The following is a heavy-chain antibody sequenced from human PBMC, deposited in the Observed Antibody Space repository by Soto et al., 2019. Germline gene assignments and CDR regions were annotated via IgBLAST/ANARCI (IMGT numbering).Heavy chain of an antibody. D-gene: IGHD5-12*01. CDR3: AKDLVSGYDFDYYYYGMDV. V-gene: IGHV3-30*18. J-gene: IGHJ6*02. CDR1: GFTFSSYG. CDR2: ISYDGSNK. Sequence: GGSLRLSCAASGFTFSSYGMHWVRQAPGKGLEWVAVISYDGSNKYYADSVKGRFTISRDNSKNTLYLQMNSLRAEDTAVYYCAKDLVSGYDFDYYYYGMDVWGQGTTVTVSS.